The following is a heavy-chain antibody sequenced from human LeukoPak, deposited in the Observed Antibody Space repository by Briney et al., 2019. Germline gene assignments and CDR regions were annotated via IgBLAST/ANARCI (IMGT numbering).Heavy chain of an antibody. D-gene: IGHD3-10*01. Sequence: PSQTLSLTCTVSGGSISSGGFYWSWIRQPPGKGLEWIGYIYHSGSTYYNPSLKSRVTISVDRSKNQFSLKLSSVTAADTAVYYCARVVVRGVNDYWGQGTLVTVSS. CDR1: GGSISSGGFY. CDR2: IYHSGST. CDR3: ARVVVRGVNDY. J-gene: IGHJ4*02. V-gene: IGHV4-30-2*01.